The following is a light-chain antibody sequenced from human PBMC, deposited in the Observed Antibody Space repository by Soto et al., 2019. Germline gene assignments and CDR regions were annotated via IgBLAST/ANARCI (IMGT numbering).Light chain of an antibody. CDR2: GAS. V-gene: IGKV1-39*01. J-gene: IGKJ4*01. CDR1: RTINTY. Sequence: DVRMTQSPSSLSASVGDTITITCRASRTINTYLNLFQQKPGEPPRLLIDGASTLNDGVTSRVSGSGSGADFTLTISGLQPEDFASYNCQQTYSDISFGGGTKV. CDR3: QQTYSDIS.